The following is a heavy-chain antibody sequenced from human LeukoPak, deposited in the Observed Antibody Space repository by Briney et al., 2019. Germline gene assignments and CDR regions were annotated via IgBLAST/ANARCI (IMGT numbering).Heavy chain of an antibody. D-gene: IGHD2-2*01. J-gene: IGHJ6*04. CDR1: GGSINSGDLF. CDR3: ARGPKYQLHTHDYYYGMDV. Sequence: KPSQTLSLTCTVSGGSINSGDLFWSWIRQSPGEGLEWIGYIYYSGSTYYNPSLRSRVTISLDTSKIQFSLKLSSVTAADTAVYYCARGPKYQLHTHDYYYGMDVWGKGTTVTVSS. CDR2: IYYSGST. V-gene: IGHV4-30-4*01.